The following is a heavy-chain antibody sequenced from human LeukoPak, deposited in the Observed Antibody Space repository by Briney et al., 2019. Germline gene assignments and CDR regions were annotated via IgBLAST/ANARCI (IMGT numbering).Heavy chain of an antibody. CDR2: IYNGDNT. CDR3: ARASRWLAFDN. Sequence: GGSLRLSCVASRFTVSNNHMNWVRQAPGKGLEWVSIIYNGDNTYYADSVQGRFTISKDNSKNTLYLQMNSLRPEDTAVYFCARASRWLAFDNWGQGTLVTVSS. D-gene: IGHD6-19*01. CDR1: RFTVSNNH. J-gene: IGHJ4*02. V-gene: IGHV3-66*01.